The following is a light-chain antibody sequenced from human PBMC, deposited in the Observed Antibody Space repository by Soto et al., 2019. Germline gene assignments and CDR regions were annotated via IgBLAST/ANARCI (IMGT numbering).Light chain of an antibody. CDR2: GAS. V-gene: IGKV3-20*01. J-gene: IGKJ4*01. CDR3: QQYGSSPLT. CDR1: QRVSSSY. Sequence: EIVLTQSPGTLSLSPGERAALSCRASQRVSSSYLAWYQQKPGQAPRLLIYGASSRATGIPDRLSGSGSGTDFTLTISRLEPEDFAVYYCQQYGSSPLTFGGGTTVEIK.